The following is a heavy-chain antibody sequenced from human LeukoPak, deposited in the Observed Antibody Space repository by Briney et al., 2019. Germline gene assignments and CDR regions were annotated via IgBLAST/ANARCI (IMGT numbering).Heavy chain of an antibody. V-gene: IGHV3-30*12. D-gene: IGHD1-1*01. J-gene: IGHJ4*02. Sequence: GGSLRLSCAASRFSFSSYGMHWVRQAPGKGLEWVAFISYDGINKYYADSVKGRFTVSRDNSKNTLYLQMNSLRAEDTAVYYCARERKYDSNFDYWGQGTLVTVSS. CDR1: RFSFSSYG. CDR3: ARERKYDSNFDY. CDR2: ISYDGINK.